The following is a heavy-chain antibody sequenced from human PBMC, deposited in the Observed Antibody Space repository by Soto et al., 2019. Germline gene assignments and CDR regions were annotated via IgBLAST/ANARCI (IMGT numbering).Heavy chain of an antibody. Sequence: GGSLRLSCEASGFTFSNYWMHWVRQTPGRRLVWVSYLNRDGSSTTSAHSVKGRFTISRENAKNTLYLQMNSLRAEDTAVYYCARDYYGPDYWGQGTLVTVSS. D-gene: IGHD3-10*01. CDR1: GFTFSNYW. J-gene: IGHJ4*02. CDR2: LNRDGSST. CDR3: ARDYYGPDY. V-gene: IGHV3-74*01.